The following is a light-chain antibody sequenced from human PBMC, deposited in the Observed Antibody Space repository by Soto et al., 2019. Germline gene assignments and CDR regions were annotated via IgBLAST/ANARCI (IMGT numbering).Light chain of an antibody. CDR1: SGHNTYA. J-gene: IGLJ3*02. Sequence: QPVLTQSPSASASLGASVKLTCTLSSGHNTYAIAWHQQQPEKGPRYLMKLNSDGSHSKGDGIPDRFSGSSSGAERYLTIPIPQSEDEADYYCQTWGTGSWVFGGGTKVTVL. CDR3: QTWGTGSWV. CDR2: LNSDGSH. V-gene: IGLV4-69*01.